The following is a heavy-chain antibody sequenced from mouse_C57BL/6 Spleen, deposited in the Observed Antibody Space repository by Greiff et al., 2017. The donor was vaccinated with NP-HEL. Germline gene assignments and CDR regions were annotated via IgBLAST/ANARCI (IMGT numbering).Heavy chain of an antibody. D-gene: IGHD1-1*01. CDR3: ARRDYYGSSYDWYFDV. V-gene: IGHV1-53*01. Sequence: QVQLQQPGTELVKPGASVKLSCKASGYTFTSYWMHWVKQRPGQGLEWIGNINPSNGGTNYNEKFKSKATLTVDKSSSTAYMQLSSLTSEDSAVYYCARRDYYGSSYDWYFDVWGTGTTVTVSS. CDR1: GYTFTSYW. J-gene: IGHJ1*03. CDR2: INPSNGGT.